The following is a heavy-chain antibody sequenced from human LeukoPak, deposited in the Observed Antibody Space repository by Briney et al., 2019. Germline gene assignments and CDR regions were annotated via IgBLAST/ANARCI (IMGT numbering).Heavy chain of an antibody. D-gene: IGHD6-13*01. V-gene: IGHV4-4*09. CDR2: IYTSGST. CDR3: AMPIAAGWFDP. CDR1: GGSISSYY. Sequence: AETLSLTCTVSGGSISSYYWSWTRQPPGKGLEWIGYIYTSGSTKYNPSLKSRVTISVDTSKNQFSLKLSSVTAADTAVDYCAMPIAAGWFDPWGQGTLVTVSS. J-gene: IGHJ5*02.